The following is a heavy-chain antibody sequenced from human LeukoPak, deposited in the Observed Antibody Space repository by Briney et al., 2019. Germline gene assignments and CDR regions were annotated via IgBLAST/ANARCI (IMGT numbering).Heavy chain of an antibody. CDR2: INHSGST. Sequence: PSETLSLTCAVYGGSFSGYYWSWIRQPPGKGLEWIGEINHSGSTNYNPSLKSRVTISVDTSKNQFSLKLSSVAAADTAVYYCARDTEYGGNPVDYWGQGTLVTVSS. CDR3: ARDTEYGGNPVDY. V-gene: IGHV4-34*01. CDR1: GGSFSGYY. D-gene: IGHD4-23*01. J-gene: IGHJ4*02.